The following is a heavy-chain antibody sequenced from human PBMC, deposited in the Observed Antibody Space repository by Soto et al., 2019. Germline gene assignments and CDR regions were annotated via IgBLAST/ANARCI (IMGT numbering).Heavy chain of an antibody. D-gene: IGHD3-3*01. V-gene: IGHV1-18*01. Sequence: ASVKVSCKASGYTFTSYGISWVRQAPGQGLEWTGWISAYNGNTNYAQKLQGRVTMTTDTSTSTAYMELRSLRSDDTAVYYCARDCTKDFWSGYCAWGQGTLVTAPQ. CDR2: ISAYNGNT. J-gene: IGHJ5*02. CDR1: GYTFTSYG. CDR3: ARDCTKDFWSGYCA.